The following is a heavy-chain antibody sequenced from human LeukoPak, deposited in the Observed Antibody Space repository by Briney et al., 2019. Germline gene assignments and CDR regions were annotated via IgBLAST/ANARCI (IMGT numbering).Heavy chain of an antibody. CDR2: IIPIFGTA. Sequence: ASVKVSCKASGGTFSSYAISWVRQARGQGLEWMGGIIPIFGTANYAQKFQGRVTITADESTSTAYMELSSLRSEDTAVYYCARGPRPLYYFDYWGQGTLVTVSS. CDR1: GGTFSSYA. CDR3: ARGPRPLYYFDY. V-gene: IGHV1-69*13. J-gene: IGHJ4*02.